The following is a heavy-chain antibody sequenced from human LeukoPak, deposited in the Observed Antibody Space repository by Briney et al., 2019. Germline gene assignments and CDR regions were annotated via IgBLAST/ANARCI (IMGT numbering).Heavy chain of an antibody. V-gene: IGHV3-7*03. CDR3: ARVAGEASGYHPFDI. J-gene: IGHJ3*02. Sequence: GGSLRLSCAASGFIIFKSWMTWVRQAPGKGLEWVAIIKQDASETYYGDSVKGRFTIPRDNAKNSIYLHMRSLRVEDTAVYYCARVAGEASGYHPFDIWGQGTMVTASS. CDR1: GFIIFKSW. D-gene: IGHD3-22*01. CDR2: IKQDASET.